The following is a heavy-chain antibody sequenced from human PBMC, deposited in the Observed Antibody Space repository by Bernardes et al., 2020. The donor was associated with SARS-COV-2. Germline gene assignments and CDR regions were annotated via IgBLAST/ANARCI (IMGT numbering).Heavy chain of an antibody. CDR1: GGSISSSSYY. CDR3: ARPYSSSYWYFDL. Sequence: SETLSLTCTVSGGSISSSSYYWGWLLQPPGKGLEWIGNIYYSGSTYYNPSLKSRVTISVDTSKNQFSLNLSSVTAADTAVYYCARPYSSSYWYFDLWGRGTLVTVSS. V-gene: IGHV4-39*01. D-gene: IGHD6-6*01. CDR2: IYYSGST. J-gene: IGHJ2*01.